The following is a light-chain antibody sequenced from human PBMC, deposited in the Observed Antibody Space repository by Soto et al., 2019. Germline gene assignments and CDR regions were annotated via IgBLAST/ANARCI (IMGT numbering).Light chain of an antibody. CDR1: NSRSGSNY. CDR2: RYD. J-gene: IGLJ1*01. Sequence: QSVLPQPPSASGTPGQRVTISCSTTNSRSGSNYVYWYQQLPGAAPKLLIYRYDQRPSGVPDRFSASKSGTSASLAISGLRSEDEADYFCAKWDDSLRVYVFGSGTKVTVL. CDR3: AKWDDSLRVYV. V-gene: IGLV1-47*01.